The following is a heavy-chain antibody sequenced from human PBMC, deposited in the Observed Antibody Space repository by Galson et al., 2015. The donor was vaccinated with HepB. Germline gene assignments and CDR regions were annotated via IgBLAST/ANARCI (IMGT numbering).Heavy chain of an antibody. CDR2: ISGYNGNT. CDR1: GYTFTNYG. V-gene: IGHV1-18*01. J-gene: IGHJ4*02. Sequence: SVKVSCKASGYTFTNYGITWVRQAPGQGLEWMGWISGYNGNTDYAQKLQVRVTMTTDTSTTTAYMELRSLRSDDTAVFYCARARYSTSPPDYWGQGTLVTVSS. D-gene: IGHD6-6*01. CDR3: ARARYSTSPPDY.